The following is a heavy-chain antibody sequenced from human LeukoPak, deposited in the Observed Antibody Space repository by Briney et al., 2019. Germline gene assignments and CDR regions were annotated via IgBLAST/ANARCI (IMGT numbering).Heavy chain of an antibody. D-gene: IGHD1-26*01. J-gene: IGHJ4*02. CDR3: ATSRGIIVGAT. CDR1: GCSFSSSSYY. Sequence: AESLSLTCAASGCSFSSSSYYWGRMRQPTGMGLVWFVSSNYSGSNYYNPSLKSRVTISVDTSKNQFYLKLSSVTAADTAVYYCATSRGIIVGATWGQGTLVTVSS. V-gene: IGHV4-39*07. CDR2: SNYSGSN.